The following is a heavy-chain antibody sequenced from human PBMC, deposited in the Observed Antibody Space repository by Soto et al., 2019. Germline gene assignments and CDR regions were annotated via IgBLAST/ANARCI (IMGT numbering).Heavy chain of an antibody. CDR1: GFTFSSYG. Sequence: GGSLRLSCAASGFTFSSYGMHWVRQAPGKGLEWVAVIWYDGSNKYYADSVKGRFTISRDNSKNTLYLQMNSLRAEDTAVYYCAREPPYPSYCSSSRCYGGYFDYWGQGNLVTVS. CDR2: IWYDGSNK. V-gene: IGHV3-33*01. CDR3: AREPPYPSYCSSSRCYGGYFDY. D-gene: IGHD2-2*01. J-gene: IGHJ4*02.